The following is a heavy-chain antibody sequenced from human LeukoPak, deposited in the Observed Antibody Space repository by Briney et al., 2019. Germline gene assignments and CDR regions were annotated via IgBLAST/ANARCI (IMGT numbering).Heavy chain of an antibody. Sequence: GGSLRLSCAASGSIFNNYAMSWVRQAPGKGLEWVSSISGSGGSTHYVDSVKGRFTISRDKTKNTLYLQMNSLRAEDTAVYYCAKSSYYDASGYYREYYFDSWGQGTLVTVSS. D-gene: IGHD3-22*01. V-gene: IGHV3-23*01. CDR1: GSIFNNYA. J-gene: IGHJ4*02. CDR3: AKSSYYDASGYYREYYFDS. CDR2: ISGSGGST.